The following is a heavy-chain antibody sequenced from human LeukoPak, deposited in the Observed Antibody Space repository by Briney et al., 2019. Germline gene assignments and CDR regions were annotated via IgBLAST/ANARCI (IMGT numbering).Heavy chain of an antibody. CDR2: IYYSGST. V-gene: IGHV4-59*01. CDR3: ARSVSYYYGMDV. D-gene: IGHD3-16*01. Sequence: SSETLSLTCTVAGGSISSYYLSWIRPPPGQGLAWIGYIYYSGSTNYNPSLKSRVTISVDTSKKQFSLKLSSVTAADTAVYYCARSVSYYYGMDVWGQGTTVTVSS. CDR1: GGSISSYY. J-gene: IGHJ6*02.